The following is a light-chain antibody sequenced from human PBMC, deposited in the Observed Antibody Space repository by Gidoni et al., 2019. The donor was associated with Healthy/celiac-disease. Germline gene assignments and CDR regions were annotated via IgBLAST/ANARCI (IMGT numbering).Light chain of an antibody. CDR1: PSVSSY. V-gene: IGKV3-11*01. Sequence: EIVFTQSPATLALSPGERATLSCRASPSVSSYLAWYQQKPGQAPRLLIYDASNRATGIPARFSGSGSGTDFTLTISSLEPEDFAVYYCQRRSNWPLTFGGGTKVEIK. CDR2: DAS. CDR3: QRRSNWPLT. J-gene: IGKJ4*01.